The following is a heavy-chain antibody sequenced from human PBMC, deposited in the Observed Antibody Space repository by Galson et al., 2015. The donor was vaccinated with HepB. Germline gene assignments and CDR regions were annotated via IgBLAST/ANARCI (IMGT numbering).Heavy chain of an antibody. V-gene: IGHV3-23*01. D-gene: IGHD3-22*01. CDR2: ISGSGVST. CDR1: EFTFSSYD. CDR3: ARVESRSYDTRRFDY. J-gene: IGHJ4*02. Sequence: SLRLSCAASEFTFSSYDMTWVRQAPGKGLEWVSVISGSGVSTDYADSVKGRFTISRDNSKNTLYLQMNSLRAEDTAVYYCARVESRSYDTRRFDYWGQGTLVTASS.